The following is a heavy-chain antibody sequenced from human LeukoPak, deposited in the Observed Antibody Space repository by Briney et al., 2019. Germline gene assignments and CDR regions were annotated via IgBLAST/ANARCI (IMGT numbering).Heavy chain of an antibody. CDR2: ISISSVDS. D-gene: IGHD3-10*01. J-gene: IGHJ5*02. CDR3: AKDRELLFAHCWFDL. Sequence: GGFLRLSCAASGFTFATYAMSWVRQAPGKGLEWVGGISISSVDSYYADSVKGRFSISRDDSKNTLYLQMDRLSDEDTAVYYCAKDRELLFAHCWFDLWGQGTLVTVSS. V-gene: IGHV3-23*01. CDR1: GFTFATYA.